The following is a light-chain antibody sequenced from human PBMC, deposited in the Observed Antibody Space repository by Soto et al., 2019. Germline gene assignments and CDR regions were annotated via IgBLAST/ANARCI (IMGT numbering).Light chain of an antibody. CDR1: QSVSSNY. J-gene: IGKJ1*01. Sequence: EIVLTQSPCTLSLSPGERATLSCRVSQSVSSNYLAWYQQKPGQAPRLLIYGASSRATGIPDRFSGSGSGTDFTLTISRLEPEDFAVYYCQQYGSSPKTFGQGTKVDIK. CDR2: GAS. CDR3: QQYGSSPKT. V-gene: IGKV3-20*01.